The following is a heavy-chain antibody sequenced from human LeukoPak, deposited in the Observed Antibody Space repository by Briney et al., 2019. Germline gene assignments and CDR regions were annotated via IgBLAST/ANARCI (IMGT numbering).Heavy chain of an antibody. Sequence: ASVKVSCKASGGTFSSYAISWVRQAPGQGLEWMGWISAYNGNTNYAQKLQGRVTMTTDTSTSTAYMELRSLRSDDTAVYYCARDGAPYDSSGYYYPVADYWGQGTLVTVSS. CDR2: ISAYNGNT. J-gene: IGHJ4*02. D-gene: IGHD3-22*01. CDR1: GGTFSSYA. V-gene: IGHV1-18*01. CDR3: ARDGAPYDSSGYYYPVADY.